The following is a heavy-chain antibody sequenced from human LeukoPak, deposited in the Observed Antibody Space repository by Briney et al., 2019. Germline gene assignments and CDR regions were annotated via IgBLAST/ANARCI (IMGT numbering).Heavy chain of an antibody. CDR2: ISGSGDTI. CDR3: ASPHDFWSGGLFDY. CDR1: GFTFNTYS. D-gene: IGHD3-3*01. J-gene: IGHJ4*02. V-gene: IGHV3-48*01. Sequence: GGSLRLSCATSGFTFNTYSMNWVRQAPGEGLQWLSYISGSGDTIYYADSVKGRFTISRDNARNSLFLQMNSLRAEDTAVYYCASPHDFWSGGLFDYWGQGTLVTVSS.